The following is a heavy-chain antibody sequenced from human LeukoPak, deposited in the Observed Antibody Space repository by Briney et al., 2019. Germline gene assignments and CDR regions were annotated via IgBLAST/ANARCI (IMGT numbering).Heavy chain of an antibody. CDR1: GFTFSSYW. CDR3: AKMLYSNPDYFDY. D-gene: IGHD4-11*01. V-gene: IGHV3-7*01. CDR2: MNQDGSEK. Sequence: GGSLRLSCAASGFTFSSYWMSWVRQAPGKGLEWVANMNQDGSEKYYVDSVKGRFTISRDNAKNSLYLQMNNLRAEDTAVYYCAKMLYSNPDYFDYWGQGTLVTVSS. J-gene: IGHJ4*02.